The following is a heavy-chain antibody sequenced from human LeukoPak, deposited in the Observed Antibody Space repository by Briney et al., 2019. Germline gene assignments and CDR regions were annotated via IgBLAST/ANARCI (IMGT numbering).Heavy chain of an antibody. CDR3: ARDRIGDDY. Sequence: GGSLRLSCAASGLTFSSYWMHWVRHAPGKGLVWVSRINTDGSTTNYADSVKGRFTISRDNAKDTLYLQMNSLRAEDTAVYYCARDRIGDDYWGQGTLVTVSS. CDR1: GLTFSSYW. CDR2: INTDGSTT. J-gene: IGHJ4*02. D-gene: IGHD3-10*01. V-gene: IGHV3-74*01.